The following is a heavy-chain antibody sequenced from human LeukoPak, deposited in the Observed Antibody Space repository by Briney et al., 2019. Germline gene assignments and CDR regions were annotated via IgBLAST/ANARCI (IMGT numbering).Heavy chain of an antibody. D-gene: IGHD3-10*01. CDR2: IYYTGTA. CDR3: VRDDAFVRGPIARNWFDP. V-gene: IGHV4-39*07. Sequence: SETLSLTCTVSGASIRGSDYYWDWIRQTPGKGLEWIAAIYYTGTAYYNPSLKSRVTISVDTSKNQFSLKVSYVTAADTAVYYCVRDDAFVRGPIARNWFDPWGQGVLVTVSS. J-gene: IGHJ5*02. CDR1: GASIRGSDYY.